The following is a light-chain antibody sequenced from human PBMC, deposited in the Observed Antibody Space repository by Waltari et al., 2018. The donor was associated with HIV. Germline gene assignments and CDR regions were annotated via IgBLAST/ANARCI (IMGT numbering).Light chain of an antibody. J-gene: IGLJ3*02. CDR3: AAWDDSLNGFWV. CDR2: GNN. V-gene: IGLV1-44*01. Sequence: QSVLTQPPSASGTPGQRVTISCSGSSSSIGSNTVNWFQQLPGTAPKLLIYGNNQRPSGVPDRFSGSKSGTSASLAISGLQSEDEADYYCAAWDDSLNGFWVFGGGTKLTVL. CDR1: SSSIGSNT.